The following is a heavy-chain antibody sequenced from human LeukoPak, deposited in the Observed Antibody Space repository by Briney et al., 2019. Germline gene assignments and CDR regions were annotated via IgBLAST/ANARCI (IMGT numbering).Heavy chain of an antibody. CDR1: GFIFTNFP. D-gene: IGHD3-10*01. CDR2: MSTSGNTK. V-gene: IGHV3-30-3*01. J-gene: IGHJ4*02. Sequence: PGGSLRLSCAASGFIFTNFPLHWVRQTPDKRLECEAVMSTSGNTKYYADSVKGRFTISRDNAKNSLYLQMNSLRAEDTALYYCAKDTLWFGELLVPHFDYWGQGTLVTVSS. CDR3: AKDTLWFGELLVPHFDY.